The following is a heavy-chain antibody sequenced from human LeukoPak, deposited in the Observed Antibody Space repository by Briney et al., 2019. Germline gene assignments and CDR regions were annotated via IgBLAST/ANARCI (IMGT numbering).Heavy chain of an antibody. V-gene: IGHV4-34*01. CDR2: INHSGST. Sequence: SETLSLTCAVYGGSFSGYYWGWIRQPPGKGLEWIGEINHSGSTNYNPSLKSRVTISLDTSKNQFSLKLSSLTAADTAVYYCARGQLRWSPWGQGTLVTVSS. J-gene: IGHJ5*02. CDR1: GGSFSGYY. CDR3: ARGQLRWSP. D-gene: IGHD4-23*01.